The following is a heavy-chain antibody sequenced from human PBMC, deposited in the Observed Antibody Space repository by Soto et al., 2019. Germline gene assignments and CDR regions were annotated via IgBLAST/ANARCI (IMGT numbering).Heavy chain of an antibody. J-gene: IGHJ4*02. CDR1: GGTFSSYA. D-gene: IGHD6-6*01. CDR2: IIPIFGTA. Sequence: GASVKVSCKASGGTFSSYAISWVRQAPGQGLEWMGGIIPIFGTANYAQKFQGRVTITADESTSTAYMELSSLRSEDTAVYYCVIVVLVKGIKTHGLYWGQRTLVTVSS. V-gene: IGHV1-69*13. CDR3: VIVVLVKGIKTHGLY.